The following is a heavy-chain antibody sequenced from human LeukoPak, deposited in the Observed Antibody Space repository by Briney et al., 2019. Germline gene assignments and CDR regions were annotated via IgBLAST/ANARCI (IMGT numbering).Heavy chain of an antibody. CDR2: IASKTDGGTT. CDR3: TTGIRGD. J-gene: IGHJ4*02. V-gene: IGHV3-15*04. Sequence: GGSLRLSCVVSGFSVSSNYMSWVRQAPGKGLEWVGRIASKTDGGTTDYAAPVKGRFTISRDDSKNTLFLQMNSLKTEDTAVYYCTTGIRGDCGQGTLVTVSS. CDR1: GFSVSSNY.